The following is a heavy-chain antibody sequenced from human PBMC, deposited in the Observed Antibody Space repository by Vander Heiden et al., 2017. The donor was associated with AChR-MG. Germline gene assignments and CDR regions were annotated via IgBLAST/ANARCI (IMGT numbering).Heavy chain of an antibody. Sequence: QVQLQQWGAGLLKPSETLSLTCAVYGGSFSGYYWSWIRQPPGKGLEWIGEINHSGSTNYNPSLKSRVTISVDTSKNQFSLKLSSVTAADTAVYYCARWGALTGGMDVWGQGTTVTVSS. CDR3: ARWGALTGGMDV. CDR1: GGSFSGYY. V-gene: IGHV4-34*01. J-gene: IGHJ6*02. CDR2: INHSGST. D-gene: IGHD3-16*01.